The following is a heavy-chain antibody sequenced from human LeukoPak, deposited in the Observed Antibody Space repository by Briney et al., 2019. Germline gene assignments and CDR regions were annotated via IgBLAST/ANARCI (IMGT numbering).Heavy chain of an antibody. CDR1: GGSFSGYY. V-gene: IGHV4-34*01. J-gene: IGHJ5*02. CDR2: INHSGST. Sequence: SETLSLTCAVYGGSFSGYYWSWIRQPPGKGLEWIGEINHSGSTNYNPSLKSRVTISVDTSKNQFSLKLSSVTAADTAVYYCARDQSPYSSSWYAWFDPWGQGTLVTVSS. CDR3: ARDQSPYSSSWYAWFDP. D-gene: IGHD6-13*01.